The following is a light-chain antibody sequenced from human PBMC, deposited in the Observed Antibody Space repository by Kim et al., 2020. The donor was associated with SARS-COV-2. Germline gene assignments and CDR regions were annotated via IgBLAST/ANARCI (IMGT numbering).Light chain of an antibody. CDR2: GAS. J-gene: IGKJ2*01. V-gene: IGKV3-15*01. Sequence: VVMTQSPATLSVSPGERVTLSCKASQSVGRSLAWYQQKSGQPPRLLIYGASTRATGVPAWFSGSGSGTDFTLTISSLQPEDFAVYYCQQYDKWPPYTFGQGTKLEI. CDR3: QQYDKWPPYT. CDR1: QSVGRS.